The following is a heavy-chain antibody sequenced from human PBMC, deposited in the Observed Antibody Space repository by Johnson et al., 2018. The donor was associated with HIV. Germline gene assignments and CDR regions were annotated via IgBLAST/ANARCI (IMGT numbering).Heavy chain of an antibody. CDR3: AKDQIKRLPVDWAFDI. J-gene: IGHJ3*02. CDR1: GFTFSSYA. Sequence: QVQLVESGGGVVQPGRSLRLSCAASGFTFSSYAMHWVRQAPGKGLEWVAVISYDGSNKYYADSVKGRFTISRDNSKNTLYMQMNSLRAEDTAVYYCAKDQIKRLPVDWAFDIWGQGTMVTVSS. D-gene: IGHD5-12*01. CDR2: ISYDGSNK. V-gene: IGHV3-30*04.